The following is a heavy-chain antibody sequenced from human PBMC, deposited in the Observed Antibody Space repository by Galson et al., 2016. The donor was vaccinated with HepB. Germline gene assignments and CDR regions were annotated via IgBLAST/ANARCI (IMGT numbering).Heavy chain of an antibody. V-gene: IGHV3-21*05. CDR1: GFSLNSYV. CDR2: ISSTGSHI. Sequence: SLRLSCAASGFSLNSYVMHWVRQAPGKGLEWVSYISSTGSHINYADSVKGRFTISRDNAKKSLFLQMSRLSAEDTAVYFCAGAPYSGSYFDYWGQGTLVTASS. CDR3: AGAPYSGSYFDY. D-gene: IGHD1-26*01. J-gene: IGHJ4*02.